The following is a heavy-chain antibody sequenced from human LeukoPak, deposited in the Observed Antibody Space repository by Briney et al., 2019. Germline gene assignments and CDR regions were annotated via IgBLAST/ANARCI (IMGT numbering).Heavy chain of an antibody. J-gene: IGHJ4*02. CDR3: ARALYYCSSTSCYMPY. CDR2: IRYDGSNK. V-gene: IGHV3-30*02. D-gene: IGHD2-2*01. Sequence: GGSLRLSCAASGFTFSSYGMHWVRQAPGKGLEWVAFIRYDGSNKYYADSMKGRFTISRDSSKNTLYLQMNSLRAEDTAMYYCARALYYCSSTSCYMPYWGQGTLVTVSS. CDR1: GFTFSSYG.